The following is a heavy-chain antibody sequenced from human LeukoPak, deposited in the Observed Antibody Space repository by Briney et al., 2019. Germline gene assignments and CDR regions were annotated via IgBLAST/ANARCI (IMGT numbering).Heavy chain of an antibody. J-gene: IGHJ4*02. CDR2: IYSGGRT. CDR3: ARESRTSTVTTIGY. Sequence: GGSLRLSCAASGFTVSSNYMSWVRQAPGKGLEWVSIIYSGGRTYYADSVKGRFTISRDNSKNTLYLQMNSLRAEDTAVYYGARESRTSTVTTIGYWGERTLVGDSS. D-gene: IGHD4-17*01. CDR1: GFTVSSNY. V-gene: IGHV3-53*01.